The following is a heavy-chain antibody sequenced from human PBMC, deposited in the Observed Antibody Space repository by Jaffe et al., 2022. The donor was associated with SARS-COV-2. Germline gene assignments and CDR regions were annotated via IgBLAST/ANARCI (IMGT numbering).Heavy chain of an antibody. J-gene: IGHJ6*02. Sequence: QVQLQESGPGLVKPSETLSLTCTVSGGSISSYYWSWIRQPPGKGLEWIGYIYYSGSTNYNPSLKSRVTISVDTSKNQFSLKLSSVTAADTAVYYCARGNLNWGRYYYYGMDVWGQGTTVTVSS. D-gene: IGHD7-27*01. CDR2: IYYSGST. V-gene: IGHV4-59*01. CDR3: ARGNLNWGRYYYYGMDV. CDR1: GGSISSYY.